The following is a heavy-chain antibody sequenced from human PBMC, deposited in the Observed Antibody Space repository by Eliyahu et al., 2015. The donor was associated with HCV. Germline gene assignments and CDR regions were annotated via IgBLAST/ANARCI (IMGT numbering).Heavy chain of an antibody. D-gene: IGHD2-15*01. J-gene: IGHJ6*02. Sequence: QVQLVQSGAEVKKPGSSVKVSCKASGGTFSSYAISWVRQAPGQGLEWMGGIIPIFGTANYAQKFQGRVTITADKSTSTAYMELSSLRSEDTAVYYCARDQVVVAANWIYYYGMDVWGQGTTVTVSS. CDR2: IIPIFGTA. CDR3: ARDQVVVAANWIYYYGMDV. V-gene: IGHV1-69*06. CDR1: GGTFSSYA.